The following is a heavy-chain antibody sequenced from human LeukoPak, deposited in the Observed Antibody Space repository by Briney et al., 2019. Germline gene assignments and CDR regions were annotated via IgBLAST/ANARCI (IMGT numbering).Heavy chain of an antibody. J-gene: IGHJ4*02. CDR2: ISYDGSNK. CDR3: AKDSTTRSYYYDSSGYYDY. V-gene: IGHV3-30*18. CDR1: GFTFSSYV. D-gene: IGHD3-22*01. Sequence: GGSLRLSCAASGFTFSSYVMHWVRQAPGKGLEWVAVISYDGSNKYYADSVKGRFTISRDNSKNTLYLQMNSLRAEDTAVYYCAKDSTTRSYYYDSSGYYDYWGQGTLVTVSS.